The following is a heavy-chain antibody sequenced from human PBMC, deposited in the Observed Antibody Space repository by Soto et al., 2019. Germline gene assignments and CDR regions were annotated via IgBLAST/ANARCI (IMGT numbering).Heavy chain of an antibody. CDR3: ARTDILTGYYLDV. CDR2: IYYSGST. CDR1: GGSISSGGYY. V-gene: IGHV4-31*03. D-gene: IGHD3-9*01. J-gene: IGHJ6*04. Sequence: PSETLSLTCTVSGGSISSGGYYWSWIRQHPGKGLEWIGYIYYSGSTYYNPSLKSRVTISVDTSKNQFSLKLSSVTAADTAVYYCARTDILTGYYLDVWGKGTTVTVSS.